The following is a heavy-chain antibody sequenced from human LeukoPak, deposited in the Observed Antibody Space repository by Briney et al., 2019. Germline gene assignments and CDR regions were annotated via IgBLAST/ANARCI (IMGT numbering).Heavy chain of an antibody. CDR3: ARIDRAVAGTIDY. CDR2: IYYSGST. D-gene: IGHD6-19*01. Sequence: SETLSLTCAVSGGSIRSYFRSWVRQPPGKGLEWIGYIYYSGSTKYNTSLKRRVTTSVDTSQNQFSLKLSSVTAADTAVYYCARIDRAVAGTIDYWGQGTLVTVSS. J-gene: IGHJ4*02. V-gene: IGHV4-59*08. CDR1: GGSIRSYF.